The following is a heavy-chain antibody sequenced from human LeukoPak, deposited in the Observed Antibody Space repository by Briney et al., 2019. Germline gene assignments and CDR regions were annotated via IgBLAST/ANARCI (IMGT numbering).Heavy chain of an antibody. CDR1: GFIFSQYS. CDR3: ARDAGNSGYGCDL. Sequence: GGSLRLSCAASGFIFSQYSTNWVRQAPGKGLEWVSHIRSSSETFYADSVKGRFTISRDNARNSLYLQMNNLRGEDTAIFYCARDAGNSGYGCDLWGQGTLVTVSS. V-gene: IGHV3-48*01. CDR2: IRSSSET. J-gene: IGHJ5*02. D-gene: IGHD5-12*01.